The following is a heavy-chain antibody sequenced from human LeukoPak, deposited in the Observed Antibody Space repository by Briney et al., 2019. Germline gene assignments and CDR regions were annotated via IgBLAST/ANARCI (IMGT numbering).Heavy chain of an antibody. V-gene: IGHV3-7*05. CDR3: ARDPSGDDYGDYGSFDY. CDR2: IKQDGSEK. CDR1: GFTFSSYW. D-gene: IGHD4-17*01. Sequence: GGSLRLSCAASGFTFSSYWMNWVRQAPGKGLEWVANIKQDGSEKYYVDSVKGRFTISRDNAKNSLYLQMNSLRAEDTAVYYCARDPSGDDYGDYGSFDYWGQGTLVTVSS. J-gene: IGHJ4*02.